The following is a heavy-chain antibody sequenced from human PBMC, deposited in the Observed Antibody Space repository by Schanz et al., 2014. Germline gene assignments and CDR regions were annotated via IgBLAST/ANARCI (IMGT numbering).Heavy chain of an antibody. CDR2: VSHDGFTK. D-gene: IGHD3-10*01. CDR1: GFSFSGFA. V-gene: IGHV3-30*04. J-gene: IGHJ6*02. CDR3: ARSGVDV. Sequence: QVQLEESGGGVVQPGGSLRLSCVASGFSFSGFAVHWVRQAPGKGLEWVSIVSHDGFTKHYADSVRGRFTISRDNAKSSVYLQMNSLRAEDTAVYYCARSGVDVWGQGTTVTVSS.